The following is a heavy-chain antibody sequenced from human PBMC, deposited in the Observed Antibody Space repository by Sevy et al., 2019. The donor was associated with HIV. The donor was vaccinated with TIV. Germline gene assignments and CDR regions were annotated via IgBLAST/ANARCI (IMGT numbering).Heavy chain of an antibody. CDR2: VYSSGRT. V-gene: IGHV4-61*02. J-gene: IGHJ6*02. CDR1: GDSISSGNHW. D-gene: IGHD3-10*01. CDR3: ARDGIRRDYYHGMDV. Sequence: SETLSLTCTVSGDSISSGNHWWSWIRQPAGKGLEWIGRVYSSGRTMYNSSHKSRVTMSVDTSKNQFSLMVSSLIAADTAIYYCARDGIRRDYYHGMDVWGQGTTVTVSS.